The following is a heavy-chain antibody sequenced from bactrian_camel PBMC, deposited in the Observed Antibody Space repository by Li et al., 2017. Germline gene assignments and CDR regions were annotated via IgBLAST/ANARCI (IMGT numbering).Heavy chain of an antibody. V-gene: IGHV3S40*01. J-gene: IGHJ6*01. Sequence: VQLVESGGGSVQTGGSLRLTCTVSESTTCSYAMSWHRQAPGGEREGVAVIYTGEGSTYCADSVKGRFTISEDNAKNTVYLQMNSLKPEDTAMYYCAADSTCPPIMLAAANRGTDFGYWGQGTQVTVS. CDR2: IYTGEGST. CDR1: ESTTCSYA. CDR3: AADSTCPPIMLAAANRGTDFGY. D-gene: IGHD1*01.